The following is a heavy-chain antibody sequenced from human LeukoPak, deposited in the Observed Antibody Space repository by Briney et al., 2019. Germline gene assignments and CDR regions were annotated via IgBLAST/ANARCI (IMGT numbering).Heavy chain of an antibody. CDR3: ARDRGYYYGSGSYYVAFDI. J-gene: IGHJ3*02. D-gene: IGHD3-10*01. Sequence: PSETLSLTCAVYGGSFSGYYWTWIRQPPGNGLEWIGEINHSGSTNYNPSLKSRVTMSVDTSKKQFSLRLSSVTAADTAVYYCARDRGYYYGSGSYYVAFDIWGQGTMVTVS. V-gene: IGHV4-34*01. CDR2: INHSGST. CDR1: GGSFSGYY.